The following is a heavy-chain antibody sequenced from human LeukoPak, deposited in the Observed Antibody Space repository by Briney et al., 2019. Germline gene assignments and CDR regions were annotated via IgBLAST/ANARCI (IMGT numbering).Heavy chain of an antibody. CDR3: AKVMDFWSLYYGGDFDY. D-gene: IGHD3-3*01. J-gene: IGHJ4*02. V-gene: IGHV3-23*01. CDR2: ISGSGSGGST. CDR1: GFTFTDYY. Sequence: PGGSLRLSCAASGFTFTDYYMSWIRQAPGKGLEWVSSISGSGSGGSTYYADSVKGRFTISRDNSKNTLYLQMNSLRAEDTAVYYCAKVMDFWSLYYGGDFDYWGQGTLVAVSS.